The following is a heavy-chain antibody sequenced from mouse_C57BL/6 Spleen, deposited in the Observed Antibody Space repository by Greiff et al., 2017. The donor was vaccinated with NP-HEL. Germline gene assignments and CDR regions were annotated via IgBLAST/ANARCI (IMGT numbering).Heavy chain of an antibody. CDR2: IDPSDSYT. CDR3: ARSGGTQEDAMDY. Sequence: VQLQQPGAELVMPGASVKLSCKASGYTFTSYWMHWVKQRPGQGLEWIGEIDPSDSYTNYNQKFKGKSTLTVDKSSSTAYMQLSSLTSEDSAVYYCARSGGTQEDAMDYWGQGTSVTVSS. V-gene: IGHV1-69*01. J-gene: IGHJ4*01. CDR1: GYTFTSYW. D-gene: IGHD4-1*01.